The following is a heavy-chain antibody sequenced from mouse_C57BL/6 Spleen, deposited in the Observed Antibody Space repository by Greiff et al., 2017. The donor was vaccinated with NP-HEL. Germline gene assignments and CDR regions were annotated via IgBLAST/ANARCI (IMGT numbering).Heavy chain of an antibody. V-gene: IGHV5-4*01. CDR1: GFTFSSYA. D-gene: IGHD1-1*01. CDR2: ISAGGSYT. Sequence: DVQLVASGGGLVKPGGSLKLSCAASGFTFSSYAMSWFRQTPEKRLEWVATISAGGSYTYYPDNVKGRFTISRDNAKNNLYLQMSHLKSEDTAMYYCARVITTVAPFAYWGQGTLVTVSA. CDR3: ARVITTVAPFAY. J-gene: IGHJ3*01.